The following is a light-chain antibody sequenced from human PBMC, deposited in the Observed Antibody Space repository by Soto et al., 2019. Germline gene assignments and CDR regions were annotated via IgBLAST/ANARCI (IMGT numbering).Light chain of an antibody. CDR3: QQRSNWPLN. CDR2: GAS. CDR1: QSVSSN. J-gene: IGKJ4*01. V-gene: IGKV3-15*01. Sequence: IVMTHSPATLSVSPWERATLSCRASQSVSSNLAWYQQKPGQAPRLLIYGASTRATGIPARFSGSGSGTEFTLTISSLQSEDFAVYYCQQRSNWPLNFGGGTKVDIK.